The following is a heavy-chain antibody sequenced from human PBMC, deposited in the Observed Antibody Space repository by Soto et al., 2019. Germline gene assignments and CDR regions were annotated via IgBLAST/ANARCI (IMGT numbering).Heavy chain of an antibody. CDR3: AKLTYYDFWSGSNDYYYGMDV. CDR1: GFTFSSYA. CDR2: ISGSGGST. J-gene: IGHJ6*02. D-gene: IGHD3-3*01. Sequence: GGSLRLSCAASGFTFSSYAMSWVRQAPGKGLEWVSAISGSGGSTYYADSVKGRFTISRDNSKNTLYLQMNSLRAEDTAVYYCAKLTYYDFWSGSNDYYYGMDVWGQGTTVTVSS. V-gene: IGHV3-23*01.